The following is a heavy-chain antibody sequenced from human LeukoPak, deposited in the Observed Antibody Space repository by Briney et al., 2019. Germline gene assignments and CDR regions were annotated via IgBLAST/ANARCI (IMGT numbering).Heavy chain of an antibody. Sequence: PSETLSLTCAVYGGSFSGYYWSWIRQPPGKGLEWIGEINHSGSTNYNPSLKSRVTISVDTSKNQFSLKLSSVTAADTAVYYCARGLGYSYGKPSYYWGQGTLVTVSS. D-gene: IGHD5-18*01. J-gene: IGHJ4*02. CDR2: INHSGST. CDR1: GGSFSGYY. CDR3: ARGLGYSYGKPSYY. V-gene: IGHV4-34*01.